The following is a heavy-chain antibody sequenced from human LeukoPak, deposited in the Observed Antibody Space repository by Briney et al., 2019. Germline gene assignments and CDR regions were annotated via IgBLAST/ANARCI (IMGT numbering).Heavy chain of an antibody. J-gene: IGHJ4*02. V-gene: IGHV4-39*07. CDR2: IYYSGST. Sequence: SETLSLTCTVSGGSISSSSYYWGWIRQPPGKGLEWIGSIYYSGSTYYNPSLKSRVTISVDTSKNQFSLKLSSVTAADTAVYYCASPFRMTTVTYWGQGTLVTVSS. CDR1: GGSISSSSYY. D-gene: IGHD4-17*01. CDR3: ASPFRMTTVTY.